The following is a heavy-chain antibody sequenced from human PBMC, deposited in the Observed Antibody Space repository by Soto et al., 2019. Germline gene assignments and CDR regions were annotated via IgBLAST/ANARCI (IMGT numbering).Heavy chain of an antibody. D-gene: IGHD6-13*01. J-gene: IGHJ5*02. CDR2: IYYTGST. CDR1: GGSIGSYY. V-gene: IGHV4-59*01. Sequence: QVQLQESGPGLVKPSETLSLTCTVSGGSIGSYYWSWIRQPPGKGLEWIGYIYYTGSTNYNPSLKSRVTISLDTSKNQFSLKLSSVTTADTAIYYCARESSIAPAGKNNGFDPWGQGTLVTVSS. CDR3: ARESSIAPAGKNNGFDP.